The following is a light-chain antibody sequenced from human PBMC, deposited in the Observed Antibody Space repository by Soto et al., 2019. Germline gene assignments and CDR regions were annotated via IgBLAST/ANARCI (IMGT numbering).Light chain of an antibody. J-gene: IGLJ2*01. CDR1: SGYSNYK. V-gene: IGLV9-49*01. CDR2: VGTGGIVG. Sequence: QLVLTQPPSASASLGASVTLTCTLSSGYSNYKVDWYQQRPGKGPRFVMRVGTGGIVGSKGDGIPDRFSVLGSGLNRYLTIKNIQEEDESDYHCGADHGSGSNCVFGGGTKLTV. CDR3: GADHGSGSNCV.